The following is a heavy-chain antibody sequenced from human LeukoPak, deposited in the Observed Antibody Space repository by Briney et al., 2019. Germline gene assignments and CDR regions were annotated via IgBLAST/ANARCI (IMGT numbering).Heavy chain of an antibody. CDR2: IYRSGST. CDR3: AADSGSYYDAFDI. CDR1: SGSISTSNYY. D-gene: IGHD1-26*01. V-gene: IGHV4-39*07. Sequence: SETLSLTCTVSSGSISTSNYYWGWIRQPPGKGLEWIGSIYRSGSTYYNPSLKSRVTISVDTSKNQFSLKLSSVTAADTAVYYCAADSGSYYDAFDIWGQGTMVTVSS. J-gene: IGHJ3*02.